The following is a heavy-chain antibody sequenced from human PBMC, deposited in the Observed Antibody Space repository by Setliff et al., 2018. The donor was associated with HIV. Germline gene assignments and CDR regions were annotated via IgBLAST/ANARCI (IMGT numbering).Heavy chain of an antibody. Sequence: ASVKVSCKASGYTFNSYGINWVRQAPGQGLEWMGWINTVTGNPTYAQGFTGRFVFSLDTSVSTAYLEISGLKVEDSAVYYCARDSSEYYDILTGEYHNTDVWGKGTSVTVSS. CDR1: GYTFNSYG. V-gene: IGHV7-4-1*02. J-gene: IGHJ6*03. D-gene: IGHD3-9*01. CDR3: ARDSSEYYDILTGEYHNTDV. CDR2: INTVTGNP.